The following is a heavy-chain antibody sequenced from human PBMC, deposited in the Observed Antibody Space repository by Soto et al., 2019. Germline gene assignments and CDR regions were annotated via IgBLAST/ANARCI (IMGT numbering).Heavy chain of an antibody. CDR3: AKDQARKRTYYGMDV. Sequence: GESLKISCAASGFTFSSYGMHWVRQAPGKGLEWVAVISYDGSNKYYADSVKGRFTISRDNSKNTLYLQMNSLRAEDTAVYYCAKDQARKRTYYGMDVWGQGTTVTVSS. CDR1: GFTFSSYG. CDR2: ISYDGSNK. V-gene: IGHV3-30*18. J-gene: IGHJ6*02.